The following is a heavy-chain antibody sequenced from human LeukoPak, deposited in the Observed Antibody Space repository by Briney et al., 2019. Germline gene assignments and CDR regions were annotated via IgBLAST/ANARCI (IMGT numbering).Heavy chain of an antibody. CDR1: GYSLTTHW. D-gene: IGHD1/OR15-1a*01. Sequence: GESLKISCKGSGYSLTTHWIGWVRQMPGKGLEWMGIIFPGDSETTYNPSFQGRVTFSADKSTNTAYLQWSTLKASDSAIYYYATSESQTKFDYWGQGTLVTVSS. CDR3: ATSESQTKFDY. V-gene: IGHV5-51*01. CDR2: IFPGDSET. J-gene: IGHJ4*02.